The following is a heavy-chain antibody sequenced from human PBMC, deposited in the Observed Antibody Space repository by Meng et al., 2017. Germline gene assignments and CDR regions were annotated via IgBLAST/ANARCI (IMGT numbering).Heavy chain of an antibody. Sequence: VQLQQWGAGLLKPSETLSLTCAAYGGSLCCYYWSWIRQPPGKGLEWIGEINHSGSTNYNPSLKSRVTISVDMSKNQFSLKLSSVTAADTAVYYCACPAKLGYCSGGSCYSFENWGQGTLVTVSS. J-gene: IGHJ4*02. CDR3: ACPAKLGYCSGGSCYSFEN. CDR1: GGSLCCYY. D-gene: IGHD2-15*01. V-gene: IGHV4-34*01. CDR2: INHSGST.